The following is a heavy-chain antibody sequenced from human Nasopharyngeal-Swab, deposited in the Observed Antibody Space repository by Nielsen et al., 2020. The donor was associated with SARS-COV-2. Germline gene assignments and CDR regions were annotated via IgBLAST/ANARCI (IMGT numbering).Heavy chain of an antibody. J-gene: IGHJ4*02. Sequence: GGSLRLSCEASGFTFTDYYMTWIRQPPWKGLEWISYISSSTTNANSADSVRSRFTISRDNTKNSVYLQMNTLRAEDTAVYYCARATQLWLPADYWGQGTLVTVSS. CDR3: ARATQLWLPADY. CDR2: ISSSTTNA. CDR1: GFTFTDYY. D-gene: IGHD5-18*01. V-gene: IGHV3-11*05.